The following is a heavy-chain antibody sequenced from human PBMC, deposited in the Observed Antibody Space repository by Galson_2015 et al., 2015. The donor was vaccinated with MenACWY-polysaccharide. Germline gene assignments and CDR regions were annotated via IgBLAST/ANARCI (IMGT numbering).Heavy chain of an antibody. V-gene: IGHV4-59*01. CDR2: IHYSGRT. CDR3: ARYWDCTTGVCYLDY. J-gene: IGHJ4*02. D-gene: IGHD2-8*01. Sequence: SATLSLTCRVSGGSISGYDWSWIRQPPGEGLEYIGHIHYSGRTYYNPSLKSRVTILLDMSKNQFSLNLRSVTAADTAVYYCARYWDCTTGVCYLDYWGQGTLVTVSS. CDR1: GGSISGYD.